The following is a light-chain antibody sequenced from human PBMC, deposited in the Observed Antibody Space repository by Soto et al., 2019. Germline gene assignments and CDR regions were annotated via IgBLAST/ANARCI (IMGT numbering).Light chain of an antibody. J-gene: IGLJ2*01. CDR3: GADHGSGNNFVRV. V-gene: IGLV9-49*01. CDR1: SGYSNYK. CDR2: VGTGGIVG. Sequence: QSVLTQPPSASASLGASVTLTCTLSSGYSNYKVDWYQQRPGKGPRFVMRVGTGGIVGSKGDGIPDRFSVLGSGLNRYLTIKNIQGEDESDYHCGADHGSGNNFVRVFGGGTKLTVL.